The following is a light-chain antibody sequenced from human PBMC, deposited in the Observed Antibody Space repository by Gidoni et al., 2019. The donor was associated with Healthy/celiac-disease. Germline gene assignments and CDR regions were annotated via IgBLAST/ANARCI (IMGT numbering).Light chain of an antibody. Sequence: DIQMTQSPSFLSASVGDRVTITCRASQSISSYLNWYQQKPGKAPKLLIYAASSLQSGVPSRFSGSGSGTDFTLTISSLQPEDFATYYCQQSYSTRITFGGGTKVEIK. CDR3: QQSYSTRIT. J-gene: IGKJ4*01. CDR1: QSISSY. V-gene: IGKV1-39*01. CDR2: AAS.